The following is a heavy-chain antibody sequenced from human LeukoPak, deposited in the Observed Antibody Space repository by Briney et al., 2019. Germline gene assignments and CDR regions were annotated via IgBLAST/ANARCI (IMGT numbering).Heavy chain of an antibody. CDR2: IYYSGST. V-gene: IGHV4-39*07. Sequence: PSETLSLTCAVSGASISGSGYYWGWIRQPPGRGLEWIGNIYYSGSTYYNASRKSRVTISVDTSKNQFSLKLSSVTAADTAVYYCARGRYLTTWGGAAAGSLDYWGQGTLVTVST. CDR3: ARGRYLTTWGGAAAGSLDY. D-gene: IGHD6-13*01. J-gene: IGHJ4*02. CDR1: GASISGSGYY.